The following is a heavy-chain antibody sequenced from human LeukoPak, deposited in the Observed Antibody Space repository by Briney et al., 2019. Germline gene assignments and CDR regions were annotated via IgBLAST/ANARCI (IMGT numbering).Heavy chain of an antibody. CDR2: IGSSSSTI. J-gene: IGHJ4*02. V-gene: IGHV3-48*04. CDR1: GFIFSGYG. D-gene: IGHD4-17*01. CDR3: ARPGTNFAIDY. Sequence: GGSLRLSCAASGFIFSGYGTIWVRQAPGKGLEWLSYIGSSSSTIYYADSVKGRFTISRDNAKNSLYLQMNSLRAEDTAVYYCARPGTNFAIDYWGQGTLVTVSS.